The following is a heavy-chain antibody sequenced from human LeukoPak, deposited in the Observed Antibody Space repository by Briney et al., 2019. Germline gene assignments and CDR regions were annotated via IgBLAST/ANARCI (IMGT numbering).Heavy chain of an antibody. J-gene: IGHJ4*02. CDR2: ISGSGGSA. CDR3: AKETRYCSSPRCYYDY. V-gene: IGHV3-23*01. CDR1: GFTFSNYA. Sequence: GGSLRLSCAASGFTFSNYAMNWVRQAPGKGLEWVSLISGSGGSAFYADSVKGRFTISRDNSKNTLYLQMNSLRAEDTAVYYCAKETRYCSSPRCYYDYWGQGTLVTVSS. D-gene: IGHD2-2*01.